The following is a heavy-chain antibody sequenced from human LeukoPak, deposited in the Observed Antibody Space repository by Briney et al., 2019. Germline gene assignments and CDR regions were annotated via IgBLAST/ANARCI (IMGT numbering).Heavy chain of an antibody. Sequence: SETLSLTCTVSGGSISSSSYYWGWIRQPPGKGLEWIGSIYYSGSTYYNPSLKSRVTISVDTSKNQFSLKLSSVTAADTAVYYCARDLKGMKDYVWGSYQRGSYWGQRTLVTVSS. D-gene: IGHD3-16*02. J-gene: IGHJ4*02. CDR2: IYYSGST. CDR3: ARDLKGMKDYVWGSYQRGSY. V-gene: IGHV4-39*07. CDR1: GGSISSSSYY.